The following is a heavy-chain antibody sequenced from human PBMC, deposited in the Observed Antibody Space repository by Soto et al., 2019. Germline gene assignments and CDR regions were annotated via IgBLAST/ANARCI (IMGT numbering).Heavy chain of an antibody. Sequence: PGGSLRLSCAASGFTFSNAWMNWVRQAPGKGLEWVGRIKSKTDGGTTDYAAPVKGRFTISRDDSKNTLYLQMNSLKTEDTAVYYCTTPRPYSSSWSFDYWGQGTLVTVSS. J-gene: IGHJ4*02. CDR3: TTPRPYSSSWSFDY. D-gene: IGHD6-13*01. CDR1: GFTFSNAW. CDR2: IKSKTDGGTT. V-gene: IGHV3-15*07.